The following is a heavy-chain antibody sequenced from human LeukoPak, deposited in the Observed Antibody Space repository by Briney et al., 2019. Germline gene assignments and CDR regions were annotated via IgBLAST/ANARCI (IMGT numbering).Heavy chain of an antibody. CDR2: IYYSGST. D-gene: IGHD1-26*01. CDR1: GGSISNYY. Sequence: PSETLSLTCTVSGGSISNYYWSWIRQPPGKGLEWIGYIYYSGSTNYNPSLKSRVTISVDTSKNQFSLKLSSVTAADTAVYYCARVGGTNSYHYGMDVWGQGTTVTVSS. V-gene: IGHV4-59*01. CDR3: ARVGGTNSYHYGMDV. J-gene: IGHJ6*02.